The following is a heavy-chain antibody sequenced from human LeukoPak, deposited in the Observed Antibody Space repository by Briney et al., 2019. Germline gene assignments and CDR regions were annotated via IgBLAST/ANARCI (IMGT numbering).Heavy chain of an antibody. V-gene: IGHV5-51*01. CDR3: ARHPGAAASLNFLDY. Sequence: GESLQISCKGSGSSFTNYWIGWVRQKPGKGLEWMGLIYPGDSDTRYSPSFQGQVTISADKSITTAYLQWSSLTASDTAMYYCARHPGAAASLNFLDYWGQGTLVTVSS. J-gene: IGHJ4*02. CDR2: IYPGDSDT. CDR1: GSSFTNYW. D-gene: IGHD6-25*01.